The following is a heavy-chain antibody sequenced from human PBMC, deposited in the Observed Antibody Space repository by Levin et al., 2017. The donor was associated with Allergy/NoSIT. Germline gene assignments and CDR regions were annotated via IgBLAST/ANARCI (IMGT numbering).Heavy chain of an antibody. CDR2: INSDGSST. CDR3: AKGGGKVFDY. V-gene: IGHV3-74*01. Sequence: GGSLRLSCAASGFTFSSYWMHWVRQAPGKGLVWVSRINSDGSSTSYADSVKGRVTISRDNAKNTLYLQMSSLRVEDTAVYYCAKGGGKVFDYWGQGTLVTVSS. J-gene: IGHJ4*02. D-gene: IGHD3-16*01. CDR1: GFTFSSYW.